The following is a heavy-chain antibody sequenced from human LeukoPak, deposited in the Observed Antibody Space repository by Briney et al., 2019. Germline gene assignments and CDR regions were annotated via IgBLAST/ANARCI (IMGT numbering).Heavy chain of an antibody. D-gene: IGHD1/OR15-1a*01. Sequence: SVTLPLTCTVCGGSFWNYFWIWLRQPTGKGLEWLGYIYYTGTTNYNPSRKSRVTISLDTSKNQLSLRLSSVTAADTALYYCARAENDWNTGYYFDYGGQGTLVTVSS. J-gene: IGHJ4*02. CDR3: ARAENDWNTGYYFDY. CDR2: IYYTGTT. CDR1: GGSFWNYF. V-gene: IGHV4-59*13.